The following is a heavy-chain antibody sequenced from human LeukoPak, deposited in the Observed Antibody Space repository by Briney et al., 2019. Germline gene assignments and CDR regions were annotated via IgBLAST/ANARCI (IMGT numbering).Heavy chain of an antibody. CDR2: IYYSGST. Sequence: SETLSLTCTVSGGSISSYYWSWIRQPPGKGLEWIGYIYYSGSTNYNPSRKSRVTRSVDPSKNQFSLKLSSVTAADTAVYYCARIPYSSGWYGAGGVHYYFDYWGQGTLVTVSS. J-gene: IGHJ4*02. V-gene: IGHV4-59*01. CDR3: ARIPYSSGWYGAGGVHYYFDY. D-gene: IGHD6-19*01. CDR1: GGSISSYY.